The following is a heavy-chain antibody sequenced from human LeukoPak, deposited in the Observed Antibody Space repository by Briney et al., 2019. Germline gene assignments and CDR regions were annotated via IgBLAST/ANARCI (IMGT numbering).Heavy chain of an antibody. D-gene: IGHD6-13*01. J-gene: IGHJ5*02. CDR3: ARDRSRGAASTANWFDP. CDR1: GGSISSYY. V-gene: IGHV4-59*01. Sequence: SETLSLTCTVSGGSISSYYWSWIRQPPGKGLEWIGYIYYSGSTNYNPSLKSRVTISVDTSKNQFSLKLSSVTAADTAVYYCARDRSRGAASTANWFDPWGQGTLVTVSS. CDR2: IYYSGST.